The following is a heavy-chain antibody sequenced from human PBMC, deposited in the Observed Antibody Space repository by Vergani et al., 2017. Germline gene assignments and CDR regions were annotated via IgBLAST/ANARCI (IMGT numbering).Heavy chain of an antibody. D-gene: IGHD2-8*01. J-gene: IGHJ6*03. CDR2: IWYDGSKE. CDR1: GFTLSSHA. CDR3: ARSGYCAHGVCYMTYYYYMDV. V-gene: IGHV3-33*01. Sequence: QVQLEESGGGVVQPGRSLRLSCAGSGFTLSSHAMHWVRQAPGKGLEWVAFIWYDGSKEYYADSVKGRFTTSRDNSKNTLYLQMNNLRAADTAVYYCARSGYCAHGVCYMTYYYYMDVWGKGTAVTVSS.